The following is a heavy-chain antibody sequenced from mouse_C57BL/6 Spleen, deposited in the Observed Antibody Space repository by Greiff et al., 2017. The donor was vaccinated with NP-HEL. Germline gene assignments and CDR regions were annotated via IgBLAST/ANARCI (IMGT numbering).Heavy chain of an antibody. J-gene: IGHJ4*01. CDR1: GYTFTSYW. CDR2: IHPNSGST. D-gene: IGHD4-1*01. V-gene: IGHV1-64*01. Sequence: QVQLQQSGAELVKPGASVKLSCKASGYTFTSYWMHWVKQRPGQGLEWIGMIHPNSGSTNYNEKFKSKATLTVDKSSSTAYMQLSSLTSEDSAVYYCARMANWGPYAMDYWGQGTSVTVSS. CDR3: ARMANWGPYAMDY.